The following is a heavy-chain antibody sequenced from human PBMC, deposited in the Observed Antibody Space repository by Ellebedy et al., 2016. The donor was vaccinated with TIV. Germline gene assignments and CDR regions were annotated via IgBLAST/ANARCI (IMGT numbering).Heavy chain of an antibody. V-gene: IGHV3-48*04. CDR2: ISDSGSTI. Sequence: GESLKISCAASGFTFSNNSMNWVRQAPGKGLEWVSYISDSGSTIFYADSVKGRFTVSRGNAKISLYLQMGSLTAEDTAVYYCATGAYDIWGQGTMVTVSS. CDR1: GFTFSNNS. CDR3: ATGAYDI. J-gene: IGHJ3*02.